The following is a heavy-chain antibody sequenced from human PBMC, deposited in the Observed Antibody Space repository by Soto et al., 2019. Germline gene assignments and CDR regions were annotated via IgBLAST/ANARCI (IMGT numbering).Heavy chain of an antibody. CDR1: GASINDYY. D-gene: IGHD5-18*01. CDR3: ARELGYNSGMSFDY. V-gene: IGHV4-59*13. Sequence: SETLSLTSIVTGASINDYYWSWIRQPPGKGLEWIGYIYYGGSTNYNPSLKSRVTISLDTSKNQFSLNLRTVTAAATAVYSCARELGYNSGMSFDYWGQGALVTVSS. J-gene: IGHJ4*02. CDR2: IYYGGST.